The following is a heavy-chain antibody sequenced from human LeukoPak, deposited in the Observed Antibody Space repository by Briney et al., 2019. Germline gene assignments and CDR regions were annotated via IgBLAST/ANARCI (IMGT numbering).Heavy chain of an antibody. CDR3: VRSVLYYDFWSGYSGYDY. Sequence: ASVKVSCKASGYIFTGYYMHWVRQAPGQGLEWMGWINPKSGGTKYAQKFQGRVTMTRDTSISTAFMDLNRLRSGDTAVYYCVRSVLYYDFWSGYSGYDYWGQGTLVTVSS. CDR1: GYIFTGYY. J-gene: IGHJ4*02. CDR2: INPKSGGT. V-gene: IGHV1-2*02. D-gene: IGHD3-3*01.